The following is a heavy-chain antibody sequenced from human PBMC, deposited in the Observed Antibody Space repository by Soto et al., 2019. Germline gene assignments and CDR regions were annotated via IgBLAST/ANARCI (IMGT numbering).Heavy chain of an antibody. D-gene: IGHD5-12*01. Sequence: LRLSCRVSGFTFNNSGMHWVRQAPGKGLEWMAVISYDGSDKYYADSVKGRVIISRDNSKNTLNLEMNSLRAEDTAIYYCVKDRVPGAYGNYYGMDVWGQGTTVTVSS. CDR2: ISYDGSDK. CDR3: VKDRVPGAYGNYYGMDV. J-gene: IGHJ6*02. V-gene: IGHV3-30*18. CDR1: GFTFNNSG.